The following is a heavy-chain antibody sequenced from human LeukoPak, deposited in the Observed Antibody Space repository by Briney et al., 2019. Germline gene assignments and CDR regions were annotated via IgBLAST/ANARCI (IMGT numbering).Heavy chain of an antibody. CDR3: ARGGYYGSGSYPSNWFDP. CDR2: MNPNSGNT. CDR1: GYTFTSYD. J-gene: IGHJ5*02. V-gene: IGHV1-8*01. Sequence: ASVKVSCKASGYTFTSYDINWVRQATGQGLEWMGWMNPNSGNTVYAQKFQGRVTMTTDTSTTTAYMELRSLRSDDTAVYYCARGGYYGSGSYPSNWFDPWGQGTLVIVSS. D-gene: IGHD3-10*01.